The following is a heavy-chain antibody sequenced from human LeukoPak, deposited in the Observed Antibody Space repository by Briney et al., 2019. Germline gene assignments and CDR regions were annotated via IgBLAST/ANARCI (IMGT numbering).Heavy chain of an antibody. CDR2: INHSGST. CDR3: ARHVKRWLQLSYYFDY. D-gene: IGHD5-24*01. J-gene: IGHJ4*02. Sequence: GSLRLSCAASGFTFSSYEMNWVRQPPGKGLEWIGEINHSGSTNYNPSLKSRVTISVDTSKNQFSLKLSSVTAADTAVYYCARHVKRWLQLSYYFDYWGQGTLVTVSS. CDR1: GFTFSSYE. V-gene: IGHV4-34*01.